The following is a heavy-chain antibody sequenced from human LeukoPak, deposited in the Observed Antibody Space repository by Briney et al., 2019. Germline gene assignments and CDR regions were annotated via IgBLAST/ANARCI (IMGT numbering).Heavy chain of an antibody. V-gene: IGHV5-51*01. CDR2: IYPGDSDT. Sequence: GESLKISCKGSGYGFASYWIGWVRQMPGKGPEWMGIIYPGDSDTRYSPSFQGQVTISADKSISTAYLQWSSLKASDTAVYYCARYDYVWGTVTHPDYWGQGTLVTVSS. D-gene: IGHD3-16*01. CDR3: ARYDYVWGTVTHPDY. CDR1: GYGFASYW. J-gene: IGHJ4*02.